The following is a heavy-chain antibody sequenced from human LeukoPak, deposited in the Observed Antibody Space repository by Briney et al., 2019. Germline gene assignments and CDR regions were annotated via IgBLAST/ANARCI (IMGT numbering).Heavy chain of an antibody. D-gene: IGHD6-13*01. J-gene: IGHJ5*02. CDR3: ARGPGYSSSWVLDP. CDR2: IYHSGST. Sequence: SETLSLTCTVSGGSINSYYWNWIRQPPGKGLEWIGYIYHSGSTKYNPSLESRVTISIDTSKNHFSLRLSSVTAADTAVYYCARGPGYSSSWVLDPWAREPWSPSPQ. V-gene: IGHV4-59*01. CDR1: GGSINSYY.